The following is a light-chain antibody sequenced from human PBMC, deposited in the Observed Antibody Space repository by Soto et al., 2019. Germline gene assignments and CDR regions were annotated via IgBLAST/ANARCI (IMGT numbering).Light chain of an antibody. CDR3: QSYDTTLSGSRV. CDR1: SSDVGSYNR. V-gene: IGLV2-18*02. Sequence: QSALTQPPSVSGSPGQSVTISCTGTSSDVGSYNRLSWYQQPPGTAPKLIMYEVNTRPSGVPDRFSGSKSGSTASLTISGLQAEDEADYYCQSYDTTLSGSRVFGRGTKLTVL. CDR2: EVN. J-gene: IGLJ2*01.